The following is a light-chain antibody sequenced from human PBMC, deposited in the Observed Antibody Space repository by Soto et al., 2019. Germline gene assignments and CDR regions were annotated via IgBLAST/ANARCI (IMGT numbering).Light chain of an antibody. Sequence: DIQMTQSPSSLSASVGDRVTITCRASQSIDNYLHWYQQKPGKAPKLLIYAASSLQSGVPSRFSGSGSGTDFTLTVRSLQPEDFATYYCQHYNSYSEAFGQGTQVELK. CDR2: AAS. J-gene: IGKJ1*01. V-gene: IGKV1-39*01. CDR1: QSIDNY. CDR3: QHYNSYSEA.